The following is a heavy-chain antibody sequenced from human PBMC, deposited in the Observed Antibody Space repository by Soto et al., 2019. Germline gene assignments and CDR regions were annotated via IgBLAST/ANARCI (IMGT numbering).Heavy chain of an antibody. CDR1: GFTFSSYA. D-gene: IGHD2-15*01. J-gene: IGHJ4*02. Sequence: GGSLRLSCAASGFTFSSYAMSWVRQAPGKGLEWVSAISGSGGSTYYADSVKGRFTISRDNSKNTLYLQMNSLRAEDTAVYYCAKDAMGLRYCSGGSCYSRGGFDYWGQGTLVTVSS. V-gene: IGHV3-23*01. CDR3: AKDAMGLRYCSGGSCYSRGGFDY. CDR2: ISGSGGST.